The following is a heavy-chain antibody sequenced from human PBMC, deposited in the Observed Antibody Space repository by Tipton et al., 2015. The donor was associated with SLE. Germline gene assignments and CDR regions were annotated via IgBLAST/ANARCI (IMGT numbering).Heavy chain of an antibody. CDR1: GGSISSSSYY. CDR3: ARLNRDAFDI. Sequence: LSLTCTVSGGSISSSSYYWGWIRQPPGKGLEWIGSIYYSGSTYYNPSLKSRVTISVDTSKNQFSLKLSSVTAADTAVYYCARLNRDAFDIWGQGTMVTVSS. CDR2: IYYSGST. J-gene: IGHJ3*02. D-gene: IGHD1-14*01. V-gene: IGHV4-39*01.